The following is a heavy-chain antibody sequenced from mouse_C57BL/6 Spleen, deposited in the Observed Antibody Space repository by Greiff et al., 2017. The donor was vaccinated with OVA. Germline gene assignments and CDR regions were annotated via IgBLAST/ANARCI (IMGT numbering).Heavy chain of an antibody. V-gene: IGHV1-42*01. CDR1: GYSFTGYY. J-gene: IGHJ3*01. Sequence: VQLKESGPELVKPGASVKISCKASGYSFTGYYMNWVKQSPEKSLEWIGEINPSTGGTTYNQKFKAKATLTVDKSSSTAYMQLKSLTSEDSAVYYCARGGYDYDGVAYWGQGTLVTVSA. CDR3: ARGGYDYDGVAY. CDR2: INPSTGGT. D-gene: IGHD2-4*01.